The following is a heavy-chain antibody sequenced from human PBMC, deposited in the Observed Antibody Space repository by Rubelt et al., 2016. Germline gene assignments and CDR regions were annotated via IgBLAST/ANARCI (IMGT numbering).Heavy chain of an antibody. CDR3: ARMMSMTTVTTSYYYGMDV. Sequence: GKGLEWVSSIIISSSFIYYADSVKGRFTISRDNAENSLHLQMNSLRAEDTAVYYCARMMSMTTVTTSYYYGMDVWGQGTTVTVSS. V-gene: IGHV3-21*01. J-gene: IGHJ6*02. D-gene: IGHD4-17*01. CDR2: IIISSSFI.